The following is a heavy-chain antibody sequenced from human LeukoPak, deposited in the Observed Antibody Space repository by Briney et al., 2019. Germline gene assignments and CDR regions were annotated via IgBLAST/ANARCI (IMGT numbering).Heavy chain of an antibody. CDR2: INPNSGGT. CDR3: ARGLRYFDWISPLDY. D-gene: IGHD3-9*01. Sequence: ASVKVSCKASGYTFTGYYMHWVRQAPGQGLEWMGWINPNSGGTNYAQKFQGRVTMTRDTSISTAYMELSRLRSDDTAVYYCARGLRYFDWISPLDYWGQGTLVTVSS. CDR1: GYTFTGYY. J-gene: IGHJ4*02. V-gene: IGHV1-2*02.